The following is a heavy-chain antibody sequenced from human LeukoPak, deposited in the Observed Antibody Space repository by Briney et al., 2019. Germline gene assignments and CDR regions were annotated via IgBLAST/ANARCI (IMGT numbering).Heavy chain of an antibody. Sequence: ASVKVSCKASGYTFTGYYMHWVRQAPGQGLEWMGWINPNSGGTNYAQKFQGWVTMTRDTSISTAYMELSRLRSDDTAVYYCARGADYDFWSGYYTSFNNWFDPWGQGTLVTVSS. V-gene: IGHV1-2*04. CDR2: INPNSGGT. J-gene: IGHJ5*02. CDR1: GYTFTGYY. D-gene: IGHD3-3*01. CDR3: ARGADYDFWSGYYTSFNNWFDP.